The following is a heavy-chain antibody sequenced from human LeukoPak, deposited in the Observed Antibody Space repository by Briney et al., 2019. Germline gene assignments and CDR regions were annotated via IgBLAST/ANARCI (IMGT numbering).Heavy chain of an antibody. J-gene: IGHJ6*03. CDR1: GGSISSGGYY. Sequence: PSETLSLTCTVSGGSISSGGYYWSWIRQPPGKGLEWIGYIYHSGSTYYNPSLKSRVTISVDRSKNQFSLKLSSVTAADTAVFYCARYHSLSMGAYYYYYYMDVWGKGTTVTVSS. CDR2: IYHSGST. D-gene: IGHD2-2*01. V-gene: IGHV4-30-2*01. CDR3: ARYHSLSMGAYYYYYYMDV.